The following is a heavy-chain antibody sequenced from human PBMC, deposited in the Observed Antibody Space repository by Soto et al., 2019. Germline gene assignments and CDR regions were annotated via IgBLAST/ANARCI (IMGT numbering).Heavy chain of an antibody. Sequence: GGSLRLSCVASGFTLSDSYVDWVRQAPGKGLECVGRTRDKPNSYTTEYAASVEGRFTISRDASKNSLYLQLNSLNTEDTAVYYCGRGGYRHYSAYYYYALDVWGQGTTVTVSS. V-gene: IGHV3-72*01. CDR1: GFTLSDSY. CDR3: GRGGYRHYSAYYYYALDV. J-gene: IGHJ6*02. D-gene: IGHD4-4*01. CDR2: TRDKPNSYTT.